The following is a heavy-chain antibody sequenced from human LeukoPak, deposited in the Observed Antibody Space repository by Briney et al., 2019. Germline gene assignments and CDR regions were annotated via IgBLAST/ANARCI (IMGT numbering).Heavy chain of an antibody. V-gene: IGHV3-23*01. Sequence: ETLSLTCAVYGGSFSGYYWSWIRQPPGKGLEWVSAISGSGGSTYYADSVKGRFTISRDNSKNTLYLQMNSLRAEDTAVYYCAKGTRGIVVVPFDIWGQGTMVTVSS. D-gene: IGHD3-22*01. CDR1: GGSFSGYY. J-gene: IGHJ3*02. CDR2: ISGSGGST. CDR3: AKGTRGIVVVPFDI.